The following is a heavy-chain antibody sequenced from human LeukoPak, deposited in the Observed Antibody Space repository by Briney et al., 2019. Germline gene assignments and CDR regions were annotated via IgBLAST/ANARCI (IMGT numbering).Heavy chain of an antibody. D-gene: IGHD6-6*01. CDR3: VRDSSSSLHWFDP. V-gene: IGHV4-61*01. Sequence: SETLSLTCTVSGGSVSSGSSYWSWIRQPPGKGLEWIGYIDYSGSTNYNPSLKSRVTISVDTSKNQFSLKLSSVTAADTAVYHCVRDSSSSLHWFDPWGQGTLVTVSS. CDR2: IDYSGST. J-gene: IGHJ5*02. CDR1: GGSVSSGSSY.